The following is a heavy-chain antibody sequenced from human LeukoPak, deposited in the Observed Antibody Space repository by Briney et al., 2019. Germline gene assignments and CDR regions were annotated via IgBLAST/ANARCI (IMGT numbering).Heavy chain of an antibody. Sequence: GGSLRLSCAASGFTFSGYAMTWVRQVPGKGLELVSSISGSGDTTNYADSVKGRFTISRDNSKNTLFLQMNSLRADDTAVYYCAKGRVVPAALLDYWGQGTLVTVSS. CDR3: AKGRVVPAALLDY. CDR1: GFTFSGYA. J-gene: IGHJ4*02. D-gene: IGHD2-15*01. V-gene: IGHV3-23*01. CDR2: ISGSGDTT.